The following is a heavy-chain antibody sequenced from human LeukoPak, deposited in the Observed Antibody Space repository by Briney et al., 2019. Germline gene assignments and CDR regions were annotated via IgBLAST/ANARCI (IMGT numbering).Heavy chain of an antibody. J-gene: IGHJ5*02. CDR3: ARDQGILTGFNWFDP. CDR2: SRSSYT. V-gene: IGHV3-11*06. Sequence: PGGSLRLSCAASGFTFSDYYMSSRSSYTNYADSVKGRFTISRDNAKNSLYLQMNSLRAEDTAVYYCARDQGILTGFNWFDPWGQGTLVTASS. CDR1: GFTFSDYY. D-gene: IGHD3-9*01.